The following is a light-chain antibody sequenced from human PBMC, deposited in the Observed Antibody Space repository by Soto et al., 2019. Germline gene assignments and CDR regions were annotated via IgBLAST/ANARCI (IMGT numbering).Light chain of an antibody. V-gene: IGKV3-11*01. Sequence: EIVLTQSPATVYLSPGESATLACRASQIVSRHLAWYQQKTGQAPSLLIYDISIRDTGVQARFSGSGSGIDFTLTISSLEPEDSAVYYCQLRHNWPRNTFGQGNKLEI. J-gene: IGKJ2*01. CDR1: QIVSRH. CDR3: QLRHNWPRNT. CDR2: DIS.